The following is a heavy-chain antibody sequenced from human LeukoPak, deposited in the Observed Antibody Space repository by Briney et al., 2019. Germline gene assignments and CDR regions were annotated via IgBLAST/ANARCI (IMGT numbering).Heavy chain of an antibody. Sequence: GASVKVSCKASGGTFSSYAISWVRQAPGQGLEWMGGIIPIFGTANYAQKFQGRVTITADESTSTAYMELSSLRSEDTAVYYCARDLFQGIAVAGPFDYWGQGTLVTVSS. V-gene: IGHV1-69*13. J-gene: IGHJ4*02. CDR1: GGTFSSYA. CDR3: ARDLFQGIAVAGPFDY. D-gene: IGHD6-19*01. CDR2: IIPIFGTA.